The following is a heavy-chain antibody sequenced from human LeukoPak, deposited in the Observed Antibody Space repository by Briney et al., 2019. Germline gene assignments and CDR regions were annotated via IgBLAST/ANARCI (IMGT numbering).Heavy chain of an antibody. CDR1: GGSISSSNW. J-gene: IGHJ4*02. CDR3: ARVRFLEPGYYFGY. V-gene: IGHV4-4*02. Sequence: SETLSLTCAVSGGSISSSNWWSWVRQPPGKGLEWIGEIYHSGSTNYNPSLKNRVTISVDKSKNQFSLKLSSVTAADTAVYYCARVRFLEPGYYFGYWGQGTLVTVSS. D-gene: IGHD3-3*01. CDR2: IYHSGST.